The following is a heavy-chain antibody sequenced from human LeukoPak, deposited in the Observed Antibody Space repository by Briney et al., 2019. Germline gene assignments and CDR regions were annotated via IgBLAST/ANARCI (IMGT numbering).Heavy chain of an antibody. CDR1: GFTFSSYS. V-gene: IGHV3-48*01. CDR3: ARVISYFDL. Sequence: GGSLRLSCAASGFTFSSYSMNWVRQAPGKGLEWVSYISSSSSTIYYADSVKGRFTISRDNAHNTLYLQMTSLRPEDTAVYYCARVISYFDLWGQGALVTASS. D-gene: IGHD3/OR15-3a*01. J-gene: IGHJ4*02. CDR2: ISSSSSTI.